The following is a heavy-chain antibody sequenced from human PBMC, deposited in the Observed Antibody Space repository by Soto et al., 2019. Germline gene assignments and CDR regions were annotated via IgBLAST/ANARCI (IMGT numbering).Heavy chain of an antibody. CDR2: INPNSGGT. CDR3: ARVGYSSSWPYNWFDP. V-gene: IGHV1-2*02. Sequence: GASVKVSCKASGYTFTGYYMHWVRQAPGQGLEWMGWINPNSGGTNYAQKFQGRVTMTRDTSISTAYMELSRLRSDDTAVYYCARVGYSSSWPYNWFDPWGQGILVTVSS. J-gene: IGHJ5*02. CDR1: GYTFTGYY. D-gene: IGHD6-13*01.